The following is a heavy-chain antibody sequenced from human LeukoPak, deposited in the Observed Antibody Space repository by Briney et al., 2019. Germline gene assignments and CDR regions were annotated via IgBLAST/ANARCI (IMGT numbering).Heavy chain of an antibody. CDR1: GYTFTGYY. D-gene: IGHD2-15*01. CDR3: ARDVVVAAPGYYMDV. Sequence: ASVKVSCKASGYTFTGYYMHWVRQAPGQGLEWMGWIDPNSGGTNYAQKFQGRVTMTRDTPISTAYMELNRLRSDDTAVYYCARDVVVAAPGYYMDVWGKGTTVTVSS. V-gene: IGHV1-2*02. J-gene: IGHJ6*03. CDR2: IDPNSGGT.